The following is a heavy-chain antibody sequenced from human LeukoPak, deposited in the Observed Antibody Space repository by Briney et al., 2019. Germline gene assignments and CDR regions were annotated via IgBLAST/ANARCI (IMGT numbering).Heavy chain of an antibody. V-gene: IGHV3-21*01. D-gene: IGHD1-26*01. CDR2: INNRNTDI. J-gene: IGHJ4*02. CDR3: ARGDLGGSWSDY. CDR1: GFTFSVAN. Sequence: GGTLRLSCAASGFTFSVANMIWVRQAPGKGLEWVSYINNRNTDIHYADSVKGRFTISKDHHKHSLHLQMNSMRVEHTPLYHCARGDLGGSWSDYWGEGTQVGVRS.